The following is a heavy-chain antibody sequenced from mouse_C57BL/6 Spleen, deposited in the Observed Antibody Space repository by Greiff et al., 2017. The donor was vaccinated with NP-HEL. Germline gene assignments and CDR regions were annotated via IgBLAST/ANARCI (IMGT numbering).Heavy chain of an antibody. J-gene: IGHJ3*01. Sequence: EVKVVESGGGLVKPGGSLKLSCAASGFTFSDYGMHWVRQAPEKGLEWVAYISSGSSTIYYADTVKGRFTISRDNAKNTLFLQMTSLRSEDTAMYYCARPDYSNYPWFAYWGQGTLVTVSA. V-gene: IGHV5-17*01. CDR1: GFTFSDYG. CDR2: ISSGSSTI. D-gene: IGHD2-5*01. CDR3: ARPDYSNYPWFAY.